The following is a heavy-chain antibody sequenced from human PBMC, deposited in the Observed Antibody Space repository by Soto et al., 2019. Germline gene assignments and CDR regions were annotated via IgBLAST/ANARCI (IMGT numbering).Heavy chain of an antibody. CDR2: ISGSGGST. V-gene: IGHV3-23*01. CDR3: AKEGDFNYYYGMDV. D-gene: IGHD3-16*01. CDR1: GFTFSSYA. J-gene: IGHJ6*02. Sequence: PGGSLRLSCAASGFTFSSYAMSWVRQAPGKGLERVSAISGSGGSTYYADSVKGRFTISRDNSKNTLYLQMNSLRAEDTAVYYCAKEGDFNYYYGMDVWGQGTTVTVSS.